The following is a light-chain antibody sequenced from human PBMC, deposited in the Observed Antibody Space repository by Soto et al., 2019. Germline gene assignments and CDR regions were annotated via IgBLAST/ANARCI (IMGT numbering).Light chain of an antibody. CDR2: EAS. CDR1: QSIGGW. CDR3: QEHNSYIPT. J-gene: IGKJ1*01. V-gene: IGKV1-5*03. Sequence: DIHMSQSPSTLSASLGDRVTITFRASQSIGGWLAWYQQKPGKAPKLLIYEASVLQNGVPSRFSGSGSGTEFTLAIDSLQPDDFATYYCQEHNSYIPTFGPGTKVDIK.